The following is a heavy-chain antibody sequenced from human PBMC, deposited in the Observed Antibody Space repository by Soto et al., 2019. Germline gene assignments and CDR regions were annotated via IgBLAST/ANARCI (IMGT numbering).Heavy chain of an antibody. J-gene: IGHJ3*02. CDR2: ISSSSSYI. Sequence: GGSLRLSCAASGFTFSSYSMNWVRQAPGKGLEWVSSISSSSSYIYYADSVKGRFTISRDNAKNSLYLQMNSLRAEDTAVYYCARDLTQWLVFGHAFDIWGQGTMVTVSS. CDR1: GFTFSSYS. CDR3: ARDLTQWLVFGHAFDI. V-gene: IGHV3-21*01. D-gene: IGHD6-19*01.